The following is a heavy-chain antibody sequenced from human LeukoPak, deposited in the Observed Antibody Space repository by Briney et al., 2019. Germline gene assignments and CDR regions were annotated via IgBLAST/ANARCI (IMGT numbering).Heavy chain of an antibody. V-gene: IGHV4-38-2*01. CDR3: ARQDVSGYYSSYWYFDL. CDR1: GYSISSGYY. CDR2: IHHSGST. Sequence: ASETLSLTCAVSGYSISSGYYRGWIRQSPGKGLEWIGTIHHSGSTYYNPSLKSRVTISVDRSKNQFSLRLSSVTAADTAVYYCARQDVSGYYSSYWYFDLWGRGTLVTVSS. J-gene: IGHJ2*01. D-gene: IGHD3-22*01.